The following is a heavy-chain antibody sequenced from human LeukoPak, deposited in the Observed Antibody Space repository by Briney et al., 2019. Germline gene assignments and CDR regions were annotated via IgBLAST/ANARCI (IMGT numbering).Heavy chain of an antibody. V-gene: IGHV4-31*03. CDR3: ARGPDYYDSSGRGANWFDP. CDR1: GGSISSGGYH. CDR2: VYYSGST. D-gene: IGHD3-22*01. J-gene: IGHJ5*02. Sequence: KPSETLSLTCTVSGGSISSGGYHWSWIRQHPGQGLEWIGYVYYSGSTYYNPSLKSRVTISVDTSKNQFSLKPSSVTAADTAVYYCARGPDYYDSSGRGANWFDPWGQGTLVTVSS.